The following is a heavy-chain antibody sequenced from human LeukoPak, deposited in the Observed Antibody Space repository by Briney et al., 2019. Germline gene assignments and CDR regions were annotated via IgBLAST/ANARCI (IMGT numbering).Heavy chain of an antibody. V-gene: IGHV4-59*01. D-gene: IGHD3-10*01. CDR1: GGSISTYY. J-gene: IGHJ5*01. Sequence: SETLSLTCTVFGGSISTYYWTWIRQPPGKGLEWIGYNHYAGSTNHNPSLKSRVTMSVDTSKNQFSLKLSSVTAADTAVYYCARGRSGGDWFDSWGQGTLVTVSS. CDR3: ARGRSGGDWFDS. CDR2: NHYAGST.